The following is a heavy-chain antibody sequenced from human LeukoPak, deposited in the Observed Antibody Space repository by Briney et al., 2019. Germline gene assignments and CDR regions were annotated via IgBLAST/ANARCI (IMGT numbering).Heavy chain of an antibody. CDR2: ISYDGSNK. Sequence: QTGGSLRLSCAASGLTFSNYVMHWFRQSPGKRLEWLAAISYDGSNKYYADSVKGRLTISRDNSKNTLYLQMNSLRTEDTAVYYCAKVHLEGGSSLDQWGQGTLVTVSS. J-gene: IGHJ4*02. CDR1: GLTFSNYV. D-gene: IGHD1-26*01. V-gene: IGHV3-30*18. CDR3: AKVHLEGGSSLDQ.